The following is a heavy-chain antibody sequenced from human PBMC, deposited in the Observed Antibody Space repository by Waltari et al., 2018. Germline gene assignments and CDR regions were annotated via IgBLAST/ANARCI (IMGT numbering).Heavy chain of an antibody. CDR2: IYHSGST. Sequence: QVQLQESGPGLVKPSETLSLTCTVSGYSISSGYYWGWIRQPPGKGLEWIGSIYHSGSTYYIPSLKSRVTISVDTSKNQFSLKLSSVTAADTAVYYCARLDSGSSLGDYWGQGTLVTVSS. D-gene: IGHD1-26*01. CDR1: GYSISSGYY. J-gene: IGHJ4*02. CDR3: ARLDSGSSLGDY. V-gene: IGHV4-38-2*02.